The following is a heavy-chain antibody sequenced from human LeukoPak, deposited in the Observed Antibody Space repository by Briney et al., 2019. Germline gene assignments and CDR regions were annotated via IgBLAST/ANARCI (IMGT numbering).Heavy chain of an antibody. V-gene: IGHV1-3*01. CDR1: GYTFTSYA. D-gene: IGHD4-17*01. CDR3: ARADDDYGDYAYYFDH. CDR2: INAGNGNT. Sequence: ASVKVSCKASGYTFTSYAMHWVRQAPGQRLGWMGWINAGNGNTKYSQKFQGRVTITRDTSASTAYMELSSLRSEDTAVYYCARADDDYGDYAYYFDHWGQGTLVTVSS. J-gene: IGHJ4*02.